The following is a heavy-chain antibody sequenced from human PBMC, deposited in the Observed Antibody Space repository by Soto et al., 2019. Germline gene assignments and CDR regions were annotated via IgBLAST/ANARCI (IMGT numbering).Heavy chain of an antibody. D-gene: IGHD6-13*01. CDR3: ARDVSQGSSSLYLDAFDI. CDR2: IKQDGSKK. V-gene: IGHV3-7*05. J-gene: IGHJ3*02. Sequence: EVQLEESGGGLVQLGGSLRLSCAASGFTLSMYWMTWVRQAPGRGLEWVANIKQDGSKKSYLDSVRGRFTISRDNVRNSLYLQMDSLRAEDTALYYCARDVSQGSSSLYLDAFDIWGQGTMVIVSS. CDR1: GFTLSMYW.